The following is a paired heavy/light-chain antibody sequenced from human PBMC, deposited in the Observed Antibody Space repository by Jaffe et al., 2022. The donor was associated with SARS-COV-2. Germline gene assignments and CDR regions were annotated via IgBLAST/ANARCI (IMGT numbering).Heavy chain of an antibody. CDR2: IYTSGST. CDR1: GDSITSGSYY. D-gene: IGHD3-10*01. CDR3: ARDVTAPGRGQYYYYGMDV. J-gene: IGHJ6*02. Sequence: QVQLQESGPGLVKPSQTLSLTCTVSGDSITSGSYYWNWIRQPAGKGLEWIGRIYTSGSTNYNPSLKSRATMLVDTSKNQFSLKLTSVTAADTAVYYCARDVTAPGRGQYYYYGMDVWGQGTTVTVSS. V-gene: IGHV4-61*02.
Light chain of an antibody. J-gene: IGLJ1*01. CDR2: RDN. V-gene: IGLV1-47*01. Sequence: QSVLTQPPSASGTPGQRVTVSCSGSSSNIGGNYLYWYQHLPGAAPKLLIYRDNLRPSGVPDRFSGSKSGTSASLAISGLRSEDEADYYCTTWDDSLSAYVFGPGTKVTVL. CDR1: SSNIGGNY. CDR3: TTWDDSLSAYV.